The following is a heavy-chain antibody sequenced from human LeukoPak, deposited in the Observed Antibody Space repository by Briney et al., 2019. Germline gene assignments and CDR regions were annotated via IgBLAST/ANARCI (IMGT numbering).Heavy chain of an antibody. V-gene: IGHV5-51*01. Sequence: GESLKISCKCSAYSFTSYWIGWVRQMPGKGLEWMGIIYPGDSDTRYSPSFQGQVTISADKSISTAYLQWSSLKASDTAMYYCARGDCSGGTCYRLFDYWGQRTLVTVSS. CDR1: AYSFTSYW. D-gene: IGHD2-15*01. J-gene: IGHJ4*02. CDR2: IYPGDSDT. CDR3: ARGDCSGGTCYRLFDY.